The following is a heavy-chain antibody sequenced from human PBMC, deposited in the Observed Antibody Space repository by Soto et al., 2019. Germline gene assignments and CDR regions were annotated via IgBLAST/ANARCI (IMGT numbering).Heavy chain of an antibody. D-gene: IGHD1-7*01. CDR1: GYTFSSYG. CDR2: ISAYNGNT. V-gene: IGHV1-18*01. Sequence: QVQLVQSGAEVKKPGASVKVSCKASGYTFSSYGISWVRQAPGQGLEWMGRISAYNGNTNYAQKLQGRVTMTTDTSTSTAYMELRSLRSDDTAVYYCARDRGYNWNYGWFDPWGQGTRVSGSS. CDR3: ARDRGYNWNYGWFDP. J-gene: IGHJ5*02.